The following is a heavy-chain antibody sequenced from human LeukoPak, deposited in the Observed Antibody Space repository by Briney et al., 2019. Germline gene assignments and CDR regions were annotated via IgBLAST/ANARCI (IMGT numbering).Heavy chain of an antibody. J-gene: IGHJ4*02. CDR2: ISSTGGGT. D-gene: IGHD2-2*01. V-gene: IGHV3-23*01. Sequence: GGSLRLSCAASRFTFSSYAMTWVRQSPGKGLEWVSSISSTGGGTYYADSVKGRFIISRDNSKNTLYLQMNSLRAEDTAVYYCAKWGLPAAMPTYYFDYWGQGTLVTVSS. CDR3: AKWGLPAAMPTYYFDY. CDR1: RFTFSSYA.